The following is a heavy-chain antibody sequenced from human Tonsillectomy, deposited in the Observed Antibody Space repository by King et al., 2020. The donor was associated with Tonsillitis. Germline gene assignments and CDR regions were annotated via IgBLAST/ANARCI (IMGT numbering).Heavy chain of an antibody. CDR3: ARGRGLGGGGGGMDV. V-gene: IGHV3-30-3*01. J-gene: IGHJ6*02. D-gene: IGHD3-10*01. CDR2: ISYDGSDK. Sequence: VQLVESGGGVVQPGGSLRLSCAASGFTFSNYAFHWVRQAPGKGPEWVALISYDGSDKFYADSVKGRFTIFRDNSKNTLYVQMYSLRCEDTAVYYCARGRGLGGGGGGMDVWGQGTTVTVS. CDR1: GFTFSNYA.